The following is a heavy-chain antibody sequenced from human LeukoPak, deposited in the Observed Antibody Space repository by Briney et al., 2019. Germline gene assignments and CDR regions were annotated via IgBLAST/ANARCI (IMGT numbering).Heavy chain of an antibody. J-gene: IGHJ6*03. CDR3: ARDGSADEPDYYDYYMDV. D-gene: IGHD3-16*01. CDR1: GFSFSTYT. CDR2: ISSSSSYI. Sequence: GGSLRLSCAASGFSFSTYTVTWVRQAPGKGLEWVASISSSSSYINYADSVKGRFTISRDNAKNSLYLQMNSLRAEDTAVYYCARDGSADEPDYYDYYMDVWGKGTMVTVSS. V-gene: IGHV3-21*01.